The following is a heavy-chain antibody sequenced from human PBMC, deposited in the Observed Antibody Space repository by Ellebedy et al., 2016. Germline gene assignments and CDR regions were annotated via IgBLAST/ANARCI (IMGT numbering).Heavy chain of an antibody. Sequence: SVKVSCXASGFTFTSSAVQWVRQARGQRLEWIGWIVVGSGNTNYAQKFQERVTITRDMSTSTVYMELSSLRSEDTAVYYCASSVEMATDFDYWGQGTLVTVSS. CDR3: ASSVEMATDFDY. V-gene: IGHV1-58*01. J-gene: IGHJ4*02. CDR1: GFTFTSSA. CDR2: IVVGSGNT. D-gene: IGHD5-24*01.